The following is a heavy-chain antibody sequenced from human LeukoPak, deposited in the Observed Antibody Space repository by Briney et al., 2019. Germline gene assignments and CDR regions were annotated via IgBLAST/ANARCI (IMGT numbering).Heavy chain of an antibody. V-gene: IGHV3-53*05. Sequence: GGSLRLSCAASGFTVSSSYMSWVRQAPGKGLEWVSVMYSGGSTYYADSVKGRFTISRDNSKNTLYLQMNSLRAEDTAVYYCAKEGRGYSSSWRNWFDPWGQGTLVTVSS. CDR2: MYSGGST. CDR3: AKEGRGYSSSWRNWFDP. D-gene: IGHD6-13*01. CDR1: GFTVSSSY. J-gene: IGHJ5*02.